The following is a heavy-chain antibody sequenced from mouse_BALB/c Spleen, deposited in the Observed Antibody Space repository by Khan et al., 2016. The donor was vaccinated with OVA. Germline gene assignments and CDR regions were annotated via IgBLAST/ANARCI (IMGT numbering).Heavy chain of an antibody. CDR3: AREGVRGVGLDD. J-gene: IGHJ4*01. V-gene: IGHV1S56*01. Sequence: QVQLQQSGPELVKPGALVKISCKASGYTFTAYDINWVKQRPGQGLEWIGWIYPGDGSTKYSENFKGKATLTADTSSNTAYMQFSSLTSEKSAVYFCAREGVRGVGLDDWGQGTSVSVSS. CDR2: IYPGDGST. CDR1: GYTFTAYD. D-gene: IGHD1-1*01.